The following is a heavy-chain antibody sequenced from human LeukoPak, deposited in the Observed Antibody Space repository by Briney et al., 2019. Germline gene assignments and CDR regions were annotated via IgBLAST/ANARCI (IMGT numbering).Heavy chain of an antibody. Sequence: ASVKVSCKVSGYTLTELSMHWVRQDPGKGLEWMGGFDPEDGETIYAQKFQGRVTMTEDTSTDTAYMELSSLRSEDTAVYYCATGRTMVRGVILLSRYFDYWGQGTLVTVSS. D-gene: IGHD3-10*01. CDR1: GYTLTELS. J-gene: IGHJ4*02. V-gene: IGHV1-24*01. CDR3: ATGRTMVRGVILLSRYFDY. CDR2: FDPEDGET.